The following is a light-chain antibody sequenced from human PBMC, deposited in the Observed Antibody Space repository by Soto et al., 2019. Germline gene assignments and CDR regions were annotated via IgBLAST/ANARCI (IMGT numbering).Light chain of an antibody. CDR2: WAS. CDR3: QQYYSTPYT. Sequence: DIVMTQSPDSLAVSLGERATINCKSSQSVLYSSNNKNYLAWYQQKPGQPPKLLIYWASSRESGVPDRFSGSGSGTAFTRTINSLQAEDVAVYDCQQYYSTPYTFGQGTKLESK. CDR1: QSVLYSSNNKNY. J-gene: IGKJ2*01. V-gene: IGKV4-1*01.